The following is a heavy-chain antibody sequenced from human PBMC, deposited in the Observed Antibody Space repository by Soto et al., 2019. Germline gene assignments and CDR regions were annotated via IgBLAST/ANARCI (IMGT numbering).Heavy chain of an antibody. CDR3: ARGPAVVFDY. D-gene: IGHD2-15*01. Sequence: GGSLRLFCAASGFTFSSYSMNWVRQAPGKGLEWVSSISSSSSYIYYADSVKGRFTISRDNAKNSLYLQMNRLRAEDTAVYYCARGPAVVFDYWGQGPLVTVS. CDR1: GFTFSSYS. CDR2: ISSSSSYI. J-gene: IGHJ4*02. V-gene: IGHV3-21*01.